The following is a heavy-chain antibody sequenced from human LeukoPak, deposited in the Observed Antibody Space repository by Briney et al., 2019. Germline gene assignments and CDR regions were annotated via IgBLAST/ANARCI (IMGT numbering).Heavy chain of an antibody. D-gene: IGHD5-24*01. CDR1: GFTFSSNW. Sequence: QPGGSLRLSCTASGFTFSSNWMHWVRQAPGKGLVWVSRINSDGGSTSYADSVKGRFTISRDNAKNTLYLQMNSLRAEDTAVYYCARRIQGMAPYYFDYWGQGTLVTVSS. CDR3: ARRIQGMAPYYFDY. CDR2: INSDGGST. V-gene: IGHV3-74*01. J-gene: IGHJ4*02.